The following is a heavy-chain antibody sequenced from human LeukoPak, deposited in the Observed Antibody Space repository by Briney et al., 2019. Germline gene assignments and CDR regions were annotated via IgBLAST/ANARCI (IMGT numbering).Heavy chain of an antibody. CDR1: GITFSSYG. CDR2: IRDDGGDT. V-gene: IGHV3-33*01. J-gene: IGHJ3*02. Sequence: GGSLRLSCAASGITFSSYGMHWVRQAPGKGLEWVAVIRDDGGDTYYADSVKGRFTISRDNSKNTLYLQMNSLRSEDTAFYYCARESRDAFDIWGQGTMVTVAS. CDR3: ARESRDAFDI.